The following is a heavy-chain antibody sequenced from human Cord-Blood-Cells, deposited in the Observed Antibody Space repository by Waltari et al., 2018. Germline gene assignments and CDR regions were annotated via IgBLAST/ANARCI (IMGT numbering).Heavy chain of an antibody. CDR1: GGSISSSSYY. V-gene: IGHV4-39*01. CDR3: ARYSATVTTFLDY. CDR2: IYYSGST. Sequence: QLQLQESGPGLVKPSETLSLTCTVSGGSISSSSYYWGWIRQPPGKGLEWIGSIYYSGSTYYNPSRKSRVTISVDTSKNQFSLKLSSVTAADTAVYYCARYSATVTTFLDYWGQGTLVTVSS. J-gene: IGHJ4*02. D-gene: IGHD4-4*01.